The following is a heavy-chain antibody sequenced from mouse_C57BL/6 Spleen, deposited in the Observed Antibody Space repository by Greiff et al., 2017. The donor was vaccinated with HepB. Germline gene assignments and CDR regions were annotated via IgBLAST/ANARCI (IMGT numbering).Heavy chain of an antibody. J-gene: IGHJ3*01. Sequence: QVQLQQPGAELVKPGASVKLSCKASGYTFTSYWMQWVKQRPGQGLEWIGEIDPSDSSTNYNQKFTGKATLTVDKSSITAYMQLSSLTSEDSAVYYCASSGVYSVAWFAYWGQGTLVTVSA. V-gene: IGHV1-50*01. CDR3: ASSGVYSVAWFAY. CDR1: GYTFTSYW. CDR2: IDPSDSST. D-gene: IGHD1-3*01.